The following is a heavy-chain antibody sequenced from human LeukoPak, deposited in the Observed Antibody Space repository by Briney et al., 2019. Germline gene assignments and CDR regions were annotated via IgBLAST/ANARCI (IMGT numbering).Heavy chain of an antibody. D-gene: IGHD1-26*01. CDR3: ARHDGIVDF. V-gene: IGHV4-39*01. Sequence: SETLSLTCTVAGVSISSSSYYWGWIRRPPGRGLEWIGSIYYSGSAYYKPSLKSRVTISVDTSKNQFSLRLSSVIAADTAVYYCARHDGIVDFWGQGTLVTVSS. J-gene: IGHJ4*02. CDR2: IYYSGSA. CDR1: GVSISSSSYY.